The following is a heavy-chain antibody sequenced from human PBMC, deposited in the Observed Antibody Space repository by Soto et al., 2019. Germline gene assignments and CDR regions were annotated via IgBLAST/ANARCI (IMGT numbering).Heavy chain of an antibody. D-gene: IGHD1-26*01. CDR3: ARNRTGAPFDY. V-gene: IGHV4-38-2*01. CDR1: GQSIRSGSY. Sequence: ETLSLTCGVSGQSIRSGSYWGRIRQPPGKGLQWIGSVYHSGSTHYNPSLRSRVTISVDTSKNYFSLRLTSVTAADTAIYYCARNRTGAPFDYWGQGAPVTVSS. J-gene: IGHJ4*02. CDR2: VYHSGST.